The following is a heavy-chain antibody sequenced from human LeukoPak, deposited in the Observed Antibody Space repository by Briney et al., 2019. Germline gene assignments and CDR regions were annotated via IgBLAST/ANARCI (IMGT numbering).Heavy chain of an antibody. CDR3: ARDQYYYDSSGYYVY. CDR1: GYTFTSYY. Sequence: ASVKVSCKASGYTFTSYYMHWVRQAPGQGLEWMGIINPSGGSTSYAQKFQGRVTMTRDMSTSTVYMELSSLRSEDTAVYYCARDQYYYDSSGYYVYWGQGTLVTVSS. CDR2: INPSGGST. V-gene: IGHV1-46*01. J-gene: IGHJ4*02. D-gene: IGHD3-22*01.